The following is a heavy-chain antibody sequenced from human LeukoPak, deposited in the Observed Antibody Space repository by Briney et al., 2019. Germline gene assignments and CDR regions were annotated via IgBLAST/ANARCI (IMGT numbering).Heavy chain of an antibody. D-gene: IGHD3-10*01. CDR2: IHPRRGDT. CDR1: GYSSTAFY. V-gene: IGHV1-2*02. J-gene: IGHJ4*02. CDR3: ARDGDYGTGSYYRGCIDS. Sequence: ASVKVSCKTSGYSSTAFYIHWVRQAPGQGLEWMGWIHPRRGDTNYAPKCQGRVTMTRDTSISTAYLALSSPRSDDTTAYYCARDGDYGTGSYYRGCIDSWGQGTPVTVSP.